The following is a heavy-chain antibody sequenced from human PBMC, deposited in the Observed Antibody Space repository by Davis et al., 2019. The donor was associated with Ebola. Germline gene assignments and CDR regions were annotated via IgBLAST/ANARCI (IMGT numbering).Heavy chain of an antibody. Sequence: AASVKVSCKASGYTFTSYGISWVRQAPGQGLEWMGWISAYNGNTNYAQKLQGGVTMTTDTSTSTAYMEVRSLRYDDTAVYYCARAVTMVLPSGWFDPWGQGTLVTVSS. CDR1: GYTFTSYG. J-gene: IGHJ5*02. D-gene: IGHD3-10*01. V-gene: IGHV1-18*01. CDR3: ARAVTMVLPSGWFDP. CDR2: ISAYNGNT.